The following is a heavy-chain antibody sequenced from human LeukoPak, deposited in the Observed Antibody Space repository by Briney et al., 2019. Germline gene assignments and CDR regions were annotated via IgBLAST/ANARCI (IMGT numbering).Heavy chain of an antibody. V-gene: IGHV3-30-3*01. J-gene: IGHJ4*02. Sequence: GGSLRLSCAASGFTFSSYAMHWVRQAPGKGLEWVAVISYDGSNKYYADSVRGRFTISRDNSKNTLYLQMNSLRAEDTAVYYCARVHNDFWSGYYFHYWGQGTLVTVSS. CDR3: ARVHNDFWSGYYFHY. D-gene: IGHD3-3*01. CDR2: ISYDGSNK. CDR1: GFTFSSYA.